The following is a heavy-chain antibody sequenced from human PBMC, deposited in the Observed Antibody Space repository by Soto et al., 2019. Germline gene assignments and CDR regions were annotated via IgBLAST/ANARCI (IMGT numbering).Heavy chain of an antibody. CDR1: GGSFSGYY. D-gene: IGHD4-17*01. CDR2: INHSGST. J-gene: IGHJ4*02. CDR3: ARAWTTDDY. Sequence: SETLSLACAVYGGSFSGYYWSWIRQPPGKGLEWIGEINHSGSTNYNPSLKSRVTISVDTSKNQFSLKLSSVTAADTAVYYCARAWTTDDYWGQGTLVTVSS. V-gene: IGHV4-34*01.